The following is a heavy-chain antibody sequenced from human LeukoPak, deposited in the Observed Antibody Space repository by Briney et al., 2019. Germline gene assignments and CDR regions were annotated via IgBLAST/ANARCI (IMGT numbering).Heavy chain of an antibody. D-gene: IGHD2/OR15-2a*01. CDR3: ARAKIIHSITHMDV. CDR2: MSHDGGIE. V-gene: IGHV3-30*03. CDR1: GFTFSSYS. Sequence: PGGSLRLSCAASGFTFSSYSMHWVRQAPGKGLEWVAVMSHDGGIEKYADSVKGRFTISRDNSKKTLYLQMNSLRSDDAAVYYCARAKIIHSITHMDVWGQGTTVTVSS. J-gene: IGHJ6*02.